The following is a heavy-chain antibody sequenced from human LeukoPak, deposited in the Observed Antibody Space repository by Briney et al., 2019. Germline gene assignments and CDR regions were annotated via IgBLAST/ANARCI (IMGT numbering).Heavy chain of an antibody. V-gene: IGHV1-2*02. CDR2: INPNSGGT. J-gene: IGHJ6*02. Sequence: ASVKVSCKASGYTFTGYYMHWVRQAPGQGLEWMGWINPNSGGTNYAQKFQGRVTMTRDTSISTAYMELSRLRSDDTAVYYCARDLVLVTAIRRYYHYYGMDVWGQGTTVTVSS. CDR3: ARDLVLVTAIRRYYHYYGMDV. D-gene: IGHD2-21*02. CDR1: GYTFTGYY.